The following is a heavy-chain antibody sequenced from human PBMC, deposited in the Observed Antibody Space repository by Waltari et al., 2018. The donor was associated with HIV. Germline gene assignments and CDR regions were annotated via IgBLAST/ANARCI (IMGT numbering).Heavy chain of an antibody. J-gene: IGHJ4*02. CDR3: AGGRDSREQQLVAGFDF. CDR2: INHRGSN. V-gene: IGHV4-34*02. Sequence: QVQLQQWGAGLLKPSDTLSLTCAVYNASFSDYYLTWIRQIPGKRLEWIGEINHRGSNDYNPSLKSRVTMSSDMSKRQFSMRLKSVVAADTALYFCAGGRDSREQQLVAGFDFWGRGTLVTVSS. CDR1: NASFSDYY. D-gene: IGHD6-13*01.